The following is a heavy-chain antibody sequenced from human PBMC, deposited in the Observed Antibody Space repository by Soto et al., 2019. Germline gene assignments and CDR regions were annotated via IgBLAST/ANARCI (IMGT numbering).Heavy chain of an antibody. CDR2: ISYDGSNK. CDR1: GFRLSDSA. J-gene: IGHJ4*02. Sequence: GGSLRLSCAASGFRLSDSAVSWVRQAPGKGLEWVAVISYDGSNKYYADSVKGRFTISRDNSKNTLYLQMNSLRAEDTAVYYCAKVGDPVFDYWGQGTLVTVSS. CDR3: AKVGDPVFDY. V-gene: IGHV3-30*18. D-gene: IGHD4-17*01.